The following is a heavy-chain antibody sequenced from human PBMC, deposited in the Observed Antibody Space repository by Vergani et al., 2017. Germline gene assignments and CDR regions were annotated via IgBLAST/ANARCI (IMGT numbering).Heavy chain of an antibody. Sequence: EVQLVESGGGLVKPGRSLRLSCAASGFTFDDYAMHWVRQAPGKGLEWVSGISWNSGSIGYADSVKGRFTISRDNAKNSLYLQMNSLRAEDTALYYCAKDTHLYGSGSYFDYWGQGTLVTVSS. CDR2: ISWNSGSI. J-gene: IGHJ4*02. CDR3: AKDTHLYGSGSYFDY. V-gene: IGHV3-9*01. CDR1: GFTFDDYA. D-gene: IGHD3-10*01.